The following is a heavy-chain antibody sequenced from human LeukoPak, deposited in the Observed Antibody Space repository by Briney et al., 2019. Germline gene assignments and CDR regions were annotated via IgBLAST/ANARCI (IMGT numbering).Heavy chain of an antibody. Sequence: GASVKVSCKASGGTFSSYAISWVRQAPGQGLEWMGGIIPIFGTANYAQKFQGRVTITADKSTSTAYMELSSLRSEDTAVYYCAWQSRASYCSSTSCPPDYWGQGTLVTVSS. CDR2: IIPIFGTA. J-gene: IGHJ4*02. CDR3: AWQSRASYCSSTSCPPDY. CDR1: GGTFSSYA. V-gene: IGHV1-69*06. D-gene: IGHD2-2*01.